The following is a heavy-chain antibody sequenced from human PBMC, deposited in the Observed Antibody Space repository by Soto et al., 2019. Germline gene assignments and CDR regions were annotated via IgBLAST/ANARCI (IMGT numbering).Heavy chain of an antibody. Sequence: QVQLVQSGAEVKKPGASVKVSCKASGYTFSSYGIIWVRQAPGQGLEWMGWISAFNGDTNSARDLQGRVTMTTDTSTNTAYMELRSLRSDDTAVYYCARDRGDGGLGDVDIWGQGTMVTVSS. J-gene: IGHJ3*02. CDR2: ISAFNGDT. CDR1: GYTFSSYG. CDR3: ARDRGDGGLGDVDI. D-gene: IGHD3-16*01. V-gene: IGHV1-18*01.